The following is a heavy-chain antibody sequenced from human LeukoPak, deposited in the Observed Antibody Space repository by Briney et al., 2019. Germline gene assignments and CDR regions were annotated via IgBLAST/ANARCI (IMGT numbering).Heavy chain of an antibody. D-gene: IGHD3-22*01. J-gene: IGHJ4*02. CDR1: GGTFSSYA. CDR3: AREDRAYDSSGYFGPRVDY. Sequence: GSSVKVSCKASGGTFSSYAISWVRQAPGQGLEWMGGIIPIFGTANYAQKFQGRVTITADESTSTAYMELSSLGSEDTAVYYCAREDRAYDSSGYFGPRVDYWGQGTLVTVSS. V-gene: IGHV1-69*01. CDR2: IIPIFGTA.